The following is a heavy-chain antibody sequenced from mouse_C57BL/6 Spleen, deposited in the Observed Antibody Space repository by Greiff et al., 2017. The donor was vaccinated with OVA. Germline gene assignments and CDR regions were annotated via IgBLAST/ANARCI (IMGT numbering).Heavy chain of an antibody. CDR3: TRDNYGSSPWFAY. D-gene: IGHD1-1*01. J-gene: IGHJ3*01. V-gene: IGHV5-9-1*02. Sequence: EVKLVESGAGLVKPGGSLKLSCAASGFTFSSYAMSWVRQTPEKRLEWVAYISRGGDYIYYADTVKGRFTISIDNARNTLYLQMSSLKSEDTAVYYCTRDNYGSSPWFAYWGQGTLVTVSA. CDR2: ISRGGDYI. CDR1: GFTFSSYA.